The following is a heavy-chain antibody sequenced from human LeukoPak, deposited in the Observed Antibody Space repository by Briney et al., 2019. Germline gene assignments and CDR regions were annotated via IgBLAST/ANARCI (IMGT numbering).Heavy chain of an antibody. J-gene: IGHJ4*02. CDR3: HPLSYVSN. Sequence: RVSLRLSCAVSAFTFSRRWMHWVRQAPGKGLVWLALINDDGTTNYADSVRGRFTASRDDAKNTVYLQMSSLRADDTAVYYCHPLSYVSNWGQGTLVTVSA. CDR1: AFTFSRRW. CDR2: INDDGTT. V-gene: IGHV3-74*01. D-gene: IGHD3-22*01.